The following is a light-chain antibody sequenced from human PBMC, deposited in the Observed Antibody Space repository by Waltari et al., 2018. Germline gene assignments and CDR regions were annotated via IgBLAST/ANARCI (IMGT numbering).Light chain of an antibody. CDR1: SSDVGYYNY. CDR3: ISYTTRRLWV. V-gene: IGLV2-14*03. CDR2: DVT. J-gene: IGLJ3*02. Sequence: QSALTQPASVSGSPGQSISISCTGTSSDVGYYNYVSWYQPHPGQGPNLMINDVTKRPSGVSKRFSGSKSGNTASLTISGLQAEDEADYYCISYTTRRLWVFGGGTQLTVL.